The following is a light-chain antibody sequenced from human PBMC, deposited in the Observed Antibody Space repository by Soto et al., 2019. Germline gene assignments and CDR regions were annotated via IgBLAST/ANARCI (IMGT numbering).Light chain of an antibody. CDR3: QSYYTSLSAGV. Sequence: QSVLTQPPSVSGAPGQRVTISCTGSSTNIGAEYDVHWYQQLPRTAPKLLIYGNSNRPSGVPDRLSGSKSGNSASLAITGRQAEDEADYYCQSYYTSLSAGVFGGGTKLTVL. V-gene: IGLV1-40*01. J-gene: IGLJ3*02. CDR2: GNS. CDR1: STNIGAEYD.